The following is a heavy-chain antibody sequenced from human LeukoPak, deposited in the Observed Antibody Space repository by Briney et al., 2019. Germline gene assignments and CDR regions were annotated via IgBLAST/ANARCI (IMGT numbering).Heavy chain of an antibody. CDR1: GFTFSNAW. Sequence: PGGSLRLSCAASGFTFSNAWMSWVRQAPGKGLEWVGRIKSKTDGGTTDYAAPVKGRFTISRDDSKNTLYLQMNSLKTEDTAVYYCTTVARHYYDSIHFDYWGQGTLVTVSS. V-gene: IGHV3-15*01. CDR2: IKSKTDGGTT. CDR3: TTVARHYYDSIHFDY. J-gene: IGHJ4*02. D-gene: IGHD3-22*01.